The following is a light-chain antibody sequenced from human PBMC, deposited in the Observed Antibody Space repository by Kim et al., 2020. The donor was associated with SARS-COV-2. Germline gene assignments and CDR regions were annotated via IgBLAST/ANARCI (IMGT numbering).Light chain of an antibody. CDR1: QDIANY. V-gene: IGKV1-33*01. Sequence: DIQITQSPSSLSASVGDRVTITCQTSQDIANYLNWFQQKPGRAPKLLIYDASNLEPGVPSRFSGRGSATDFSFTNRSLQPEDVATYYCQQYDNLPLTFGGGTKVDIK. CDR3: QQYDNLPLT. CDR2: DAS. J-gene: IGKJ4*01.